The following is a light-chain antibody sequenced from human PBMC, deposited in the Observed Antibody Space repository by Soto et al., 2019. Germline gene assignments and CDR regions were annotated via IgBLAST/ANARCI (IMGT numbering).Light chain of an antibody. V-gene: IGKV3-15*01. CDR3: QQYNWWPPT. CDR1: QSVSSN. J-gene: IGKJ1*01. CDR2: GAS. Sequence: EIVMTQSPATVSVSPGERVTLSCRASQSVSSNLAWYQQKPGQAPRLLISGASTRATGVPARFSGSGPGTVCTHTISRQQAEDFAIYCCQQYNWWPPTFGQGTKVEI.